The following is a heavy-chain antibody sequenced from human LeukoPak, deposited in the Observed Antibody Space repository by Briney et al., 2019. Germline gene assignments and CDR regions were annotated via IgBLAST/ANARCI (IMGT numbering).Heavy chain of an antibody. J-gene: IGHJ4*02. CDR3: GRLSMGTQWLDFDY. V-gene: IGHV3-23*01. D-gene: IGHD6-19*01. Sequence: GGSLRLSCAASGVTFSSYGVSWVRQAPGKGLEWVSAISGSGGRTYYAHSLKGRFTISRDNSKNTLYLQMSSLRAEDTAVYYCGRLSMGTQWLDFDYWGQGTLVTVSS. CDR2: ISGSGGRT. CDR1: GVTFSSYG.